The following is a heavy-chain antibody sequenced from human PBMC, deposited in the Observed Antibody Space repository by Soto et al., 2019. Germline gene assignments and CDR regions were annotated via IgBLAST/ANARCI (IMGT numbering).Heavy chain of an antibody. CDR3: AKDTYYYSSSGYDLFDS. CDR1: GFTFNSYG. CDR2: ISHDGSKT. J-gene: IGHJ4*02. V-gene: IGHV3-30*18. Sequence: QVQLVESGGGVVQPGRSLRLSCAASGFTFNSYGIHWVRQAPGKGLEWVAVISHDGSKTNYADSVKGRVTISRDNSKDTVYLQMNSLRAEDTAVYYCAKDTYYYSSSGYDLFDSWGQGTLVTVSS. D-gene: IGHD3-22*01.